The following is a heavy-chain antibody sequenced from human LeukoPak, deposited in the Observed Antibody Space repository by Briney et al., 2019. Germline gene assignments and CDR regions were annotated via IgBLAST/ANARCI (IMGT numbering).Heavy chain of an antibody. V-gene: IGHV3-66*01. Sequence: GGSLRLSCAASGFTVSSNYMSWVRQAPGKGLEWVSVIYSGGSTYYADSVKGRFTISRDNSQNTLYLQMNSLRAEDTAVYYCAREGRFPSHFDYWGQGTLVTVSS. CDR3: AREGRFPSHFDY. CDR2: IYSGGST. J-gene: IGHJ4*02. CDR1: GFTVSSNY.